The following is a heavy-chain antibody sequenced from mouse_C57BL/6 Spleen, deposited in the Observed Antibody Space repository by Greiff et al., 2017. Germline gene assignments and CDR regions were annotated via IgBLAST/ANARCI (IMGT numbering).Heavy chain of an antibody. CDR3: ARPYYDGYSSFAY. Sequence: VQLVESGPELVKPGASVKISCKASGYAFSSSWMNWVKQRPGKGLEWIGRIYPGDGDTNYNGKFKGKATLTADKSSSTAYMQLSSLTSEDSAVYFCARPYYDGYSSFAYWGQRTLVTVAA. J-gene: IGHJ3*01. CDR1: GYAFSSSW. D-gene: IGHD2-3*01. V-gene: IGHV1-82*01. CDR2: IYPGDGDT.